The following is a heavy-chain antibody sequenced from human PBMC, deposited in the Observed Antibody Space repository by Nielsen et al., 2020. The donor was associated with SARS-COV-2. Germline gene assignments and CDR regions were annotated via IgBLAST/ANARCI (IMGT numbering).Heavy chain of an antibody. CDR2: ISWDGSAP. CDR3: AKDIGTFRFTGMDV. CDR1: GFNFHDYT. Sequence: GSLRLSCAASGFNFHDYTMYWVRRVPGKGLQWLSLISWDGSAPAYADSVKGRFTISRDNSKNSLYLQMNSLMTDDSALYYCAKDIGTFRFTGMDVWGQGTTVTVSS. D-gene: IGHD3-3*01. V-gene: IGHV3-43*01. J-gene: IGHJ6*02.